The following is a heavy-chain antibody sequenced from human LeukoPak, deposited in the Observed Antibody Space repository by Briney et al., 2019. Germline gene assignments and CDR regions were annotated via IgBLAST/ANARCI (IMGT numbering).Heavy chain of an antibody. J-gene: IGHJ4*02. CDR2: ISYDGSNK. CDR1: GFTFSSYA. CDR3: ARAPYGSGYFDY. Sequence: GRSLRLSCAASGFTFSSYAMHWVRQAPGKGLGWVAVISYDGSNKYYADSVKGRFTISRDNSKNTLYLQMNSLRAEDTAVYYCARAPYGSGYFDYWGQGTLVTVSS. D-gene: IGHD3-10*01. V-gene: IGHV3-30*01.